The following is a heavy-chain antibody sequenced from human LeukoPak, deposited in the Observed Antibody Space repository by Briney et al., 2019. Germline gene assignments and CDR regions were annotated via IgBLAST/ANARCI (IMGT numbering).Heavy chain of an antibody. CDR1: GGSLSGYY. D-gene: IGHD3-10*01. J-gene: IGHJ6*03. CDR2: INHSGST. Sequence: SETLSLTCAVSGGSLSGYYWTWIRQPPGKGLEWIGEINHSGSTNYNPSLKSRVTISVDTSKNQFSLKLSSVTAADTAVYYCARDRRAYYYGSGSYYYYYYYMDVWGKGTTVTVSS. CDR3: ARDRRAYYYGSGSYYYYYYYMDV. V-gene: IGHV4-34*01.